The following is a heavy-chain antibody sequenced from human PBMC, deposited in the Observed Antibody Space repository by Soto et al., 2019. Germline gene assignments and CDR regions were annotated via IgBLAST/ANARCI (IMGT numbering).Heavy chain of an antibody. CDR1: GFTFSSYA. J-gene: IGHJ4*02. D-gene: IGHD6-19*01. V-gene: IGHV3-23*01. CDR3: AKSIPRAPGYSSGWSFYFDY. Sequence: GGSLRLSCAASGFTFSSYAMSWVRQAPGKGLEWVSAISGSGGSTYYADSVKGRFTISRDNSKNTLYLQMNSLRAEDTAVYYCAKSIPRAPGYSSGWSFYFDYWGQGTLVTVSS. CDR2: ISGSGGST.